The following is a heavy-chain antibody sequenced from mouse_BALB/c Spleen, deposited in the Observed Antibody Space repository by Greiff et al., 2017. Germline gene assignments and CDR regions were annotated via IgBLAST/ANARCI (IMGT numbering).Heavy chain of an antibody. CDR2: IWAGGST. CDR3: ARDKLGPIGDY. D-gene: IGHD2-14*01. CDR1: GFSLTSYG. Sequence: VKLVESGPGLVAPSQSLSITCTVSGFSLTSYGVHWVRQPPGKGLEWLGVIWAGGSTNYNSALMSRLSISKDNSKSQVFLKMNSLQTDDTAMYYCARDKLGPIGDYWGQGTSVTVSS. V-gene: IGHV2-9*02. J-gene: IGHJ4*01.